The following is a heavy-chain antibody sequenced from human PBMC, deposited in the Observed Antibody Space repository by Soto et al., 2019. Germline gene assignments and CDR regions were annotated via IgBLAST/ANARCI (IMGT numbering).Heavy chain of an antibody. CDR3: AREYQAYYYDSSWVRYFDY. CDR1: GGSISSGGYY. D-gene: IGHD3-22*01. CDR2: IYYSGST. V-gene: IGHV4-31*03. J-gene: IGHJ4*02. Sequence: PSETLSLTCTVSGGSISSGGYYWSWIRQHPGKGLEWIGYIYYSGSTYYNPSLKSRVTISVDTSKNQFSLKLSSVTAADTAVYYCAREYQAYYYDSSWVRYFDYWGQGTLVTVSS.